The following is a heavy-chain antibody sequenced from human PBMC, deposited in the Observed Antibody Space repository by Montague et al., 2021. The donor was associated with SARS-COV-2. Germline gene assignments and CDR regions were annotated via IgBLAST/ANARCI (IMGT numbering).Heavy chain of an antibody. J-gene: IGHJ3*01. V-gene: IGHV4-59*01. CDR1: GDSINNYY. CDR2: TFYSGST. D-gene: IGHD5-24*01. CDR3: ARLSGYNPFDAFDL. Sequence: SETLSLTCTVSGDSINNYYWSWIRQPPGKGLEWTGNTFYSGSTMYNPSLKSRVTISVDTSKNQFSLNLSSVTAADPAVYFCARLSGYNPFDAFDLWGPGTMVTVSS.